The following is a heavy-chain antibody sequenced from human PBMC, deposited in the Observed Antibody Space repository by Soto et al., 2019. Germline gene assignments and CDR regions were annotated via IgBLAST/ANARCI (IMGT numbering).Heavy chain of an antibody. Sequence: EVQLLESGGGLVQPGGSLRLSCAASGFTFSSYSMSWVRQAPGKGLEWVSGFRTSGDGGTTYYADSVKGRFTISRDNSKNMLYLHLNGLRADDMAVHYCAKAGQQWSPGQYYFDSWGQGTQVTVSS. CDR2: FRTSGDGGTT. V-gene: IGHV3-23*01. J-gene: IGHJ4*02. D-gene: IGHD5-18*01. CDR3: AKAGQQWSPGQYYFDS. CDR1: GFTFSSYS.